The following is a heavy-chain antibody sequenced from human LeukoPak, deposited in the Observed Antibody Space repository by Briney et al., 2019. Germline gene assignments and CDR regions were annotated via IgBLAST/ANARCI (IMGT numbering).Heavy chain of an antibody. CDR1: GGSFSGYY. CDR3: ARGGSYNWNYGYYSDY. Sequence: PSETLSLTCAVYGGSFSGYYWSWIRQPPGKGLEWIGEINHSGSTNYNPSLKSRVTISVDTSKNQFSLKLSSVTAADTAVYYCARGGSYNWNYGYYSDYWGQGTLVTVSS. J-gene: IGHJ4*02. V-gene: IGHV4-34*01. CDR2: INHSGST. D-gene: IGHD1-7*01.